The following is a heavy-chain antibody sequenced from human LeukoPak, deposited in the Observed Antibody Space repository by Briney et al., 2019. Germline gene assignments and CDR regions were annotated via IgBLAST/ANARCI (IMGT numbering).Heavy chain of an antibody. CDR3: ARGYSSRLYNWLDP. J-gene: IGHJ5*02. Sequence: GGSLRLSCAASGFTFSSYAMSWVRQAPGKGLEWVSGISGGGGSTYYADSVKGRFTISRDNAKNTLYLQMNSLTAEDTAVYYCARGYSSRLYNWLDPWGQGTLVTVSS. CDR1: GFTFSSYA. D-gene: IGHD6-13*01. V-gene: IGHV3-23*01. CDR2: ISGGGGST.